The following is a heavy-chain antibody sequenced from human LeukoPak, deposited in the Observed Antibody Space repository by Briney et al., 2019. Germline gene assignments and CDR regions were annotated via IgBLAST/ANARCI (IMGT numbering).Heavy chain of an antibody. CDR3: ARGLGQWLVFDAFDI. J-gene: IGHJ3*02. V-gene: IGHV3-13*04. CDR2: IGTAGDT. Sequence: GGSLRLSCAASGFTFSSYDMHWVRQAPGKGLEWVSAIGTAGDTYYPASVKGRFTISRDNSKNTLYLQMNSLRAEDTAVYYCARGLGQWLVFDAFDIWGQGTMVTVSS. D-gene: IGHD6-19*01. CDR1: GFTFSSYD.